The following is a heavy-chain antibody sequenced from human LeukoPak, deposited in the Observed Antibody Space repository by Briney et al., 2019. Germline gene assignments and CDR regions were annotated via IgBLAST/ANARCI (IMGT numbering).Heavy chain of an antibody. Sequence: PGGSLRLSCAASGFTFSSYAMSWVRQAPGKGLEWVSAISGSGGSTYYADSVKGRFTISRDNSKNTLYLQMNSLRAEDTAVYYCAKDWGYYDSSGYYGGAFDIWGQGTMVTVSS. CDR1: GFTFSSYA. V-gene: IGHV3-23*01. D-gene: IGHD3-22*01. CDR2: ISGSGGST. J-gene: IGHJ3*02. CDR3: AKDWGYYDSSGYYGGAFDI.